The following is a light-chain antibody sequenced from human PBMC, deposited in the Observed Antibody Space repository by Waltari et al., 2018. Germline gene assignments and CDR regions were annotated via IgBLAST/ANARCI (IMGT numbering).Light chain of an antibody. V-gene: IGLV2-14*01. Sequence: QSALTQPASVSGSPGQSITISCTGTSSDVGFYKYVSWYQQHPGKVPKLIIYDVSERPSGVSDRFSGSKSGNTASLTISGLQAEDEADYYCNSYTGSSSWVFGGGTKLTVL. CDR2: DVS. J-gene: IGLJ3*02. CDR3: NSYTGSSSWV. CDR1: SSDVGFYKY.